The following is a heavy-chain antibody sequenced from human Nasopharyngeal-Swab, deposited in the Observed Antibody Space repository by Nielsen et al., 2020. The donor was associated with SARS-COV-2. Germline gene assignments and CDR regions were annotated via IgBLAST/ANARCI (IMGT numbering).Heavy chain of an antibody. CDR3: ARLYDSSTKLDY. Sequence: WIRQRPGKGLGWIGSIYYSGSTYYNPSLKSRVTISVDTSKNQFSLKLSSVTAADTAVYYCARLYDSSTKLDYWGQGTLVTVSS. J-gene: IGHJ4*02. CDR2: IYYSGST. V-gene: IGHV4-39*01. D-gene: IGHD3-22*01.